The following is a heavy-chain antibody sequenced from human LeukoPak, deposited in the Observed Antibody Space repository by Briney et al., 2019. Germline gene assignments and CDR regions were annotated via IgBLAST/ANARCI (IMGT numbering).Heavy chain of an antibody. CDR1: GFTFSSYW. Sequence: GGSLRPSCAASGFTFSSYWMHWVRQAPGKGLVWVSRINSDGSSTSYADSVKGRFTISRDNAKNTLYLQMNSLRAEDTAVYYCARAAYSSGWYGSRVGYYYGMDVWGQGTTVTVSS. J-gene: IGHJ6*02. V-gene: IGHV3-74*01. CDR2: INSDGSST. D-gene: IGHD6-19*01. CDR3: ARAAYSSGWYGSRVGYYYGMDV.